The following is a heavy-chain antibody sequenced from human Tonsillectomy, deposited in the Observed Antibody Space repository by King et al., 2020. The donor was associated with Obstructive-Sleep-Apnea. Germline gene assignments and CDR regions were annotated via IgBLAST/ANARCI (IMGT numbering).Heavy chain of an antibody. V-gene: IGHV5-51*01. D-gene: IGHD3-10*01. CDR2: IYPGDSGT. CDR3: ARRHYFASGKDAFDI. Sequence: QLVQSGPEVKRAGESLKISCNGSAYNFGNFWIGWVRQMPGKGLEWMGVIYPGDSGTRYSPSFQGQVTISADKSISTAYLHWNSRRASDTAMYYCARRHYFASGKDAFDIWGQGTMVTVSS. CDR1: AYNFGNFW. J-gene: IGHJ3*02.